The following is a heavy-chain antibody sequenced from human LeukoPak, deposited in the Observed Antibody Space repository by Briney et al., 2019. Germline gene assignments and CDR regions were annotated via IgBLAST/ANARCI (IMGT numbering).Heavy chain of an antibody. J-gene: IGHJ2*01. D-gene: IGHD2-2*01. V-gene: IGHV4-31*03. CDR1: GGSISSGGYY. CDR2: IYYSGST. CDR3: VRDRGRKYQLRYWYFDP. Sequence: SETLSLTCTASGGSISSGGYYWSWIRQHPGKGLEWIGYIYYSGSTYYNPSLKSRVTISVDTSKNQFSLKLSSVTAADTAVYYCVRDRGRKYQLRYWYFDPWGRGTLVTVSS.